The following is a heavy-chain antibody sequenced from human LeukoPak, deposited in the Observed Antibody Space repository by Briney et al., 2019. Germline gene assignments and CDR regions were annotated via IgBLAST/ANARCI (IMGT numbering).Heavy chain of an antibody. CDR2: INPSSGGT. D-gene: IGHD1-26*01. Sequence: ASVKVSCKASGYTFTNYYMHWVRQAPGQGLEWMGWINPSSGGTNYAQKFQGRVTMTRDTSISTAYMELSRLRSDDTAVYYCARDLALGTAYFDYWGQGTLVTVSS. CDR1: GYTFTNYY. CDR3: ARDLALGTAYFDY. V-gene: IGHV1-2*02. J-gene: IGHJ4*02.